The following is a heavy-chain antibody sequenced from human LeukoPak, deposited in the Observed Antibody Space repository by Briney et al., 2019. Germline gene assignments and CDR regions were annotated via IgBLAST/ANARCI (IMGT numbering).Heavy chain of an antibody. CDR1: SGSISSSNW. V-gene: IGHV4-4*02. D-gene: IGHD2-15*01. Sequence: SETLSLTCAVSSGSISSSNWWSWVRQPPGKGLEWIGEIYHSGSTNYNPSLKSRVTISVDTSKNQFSLKLSSVTAADTAVYYCARPTGVNCSGGSCYGDWGQGTLVTVSS. CDR3: ARPTGVNCSGGSCYGD. CDR2: IYHSGST. J-gene: IGHJ4*02.